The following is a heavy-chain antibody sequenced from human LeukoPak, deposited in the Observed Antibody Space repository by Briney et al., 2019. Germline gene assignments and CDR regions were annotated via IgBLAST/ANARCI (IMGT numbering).Heavy chain of an antibody. CDR2: IYSSGRT. J-gene: IGHJ4*02. V-gene: IGHV4-61*02. CDR3: ARAARELAARPRGFDY. Sequence: SSETLSLTCTVSGDSISSGSYYWSWIRQPAGEELEWIGRIYSSGRTHYSPSLKSRVTISVDTSRNQFSLKLSSVTAADTAMYYCARAARELAARPRGFDYWGQGTLVTVSS. D-gene: IGHD6-6*01. CDR1: GDSISSGSYY.